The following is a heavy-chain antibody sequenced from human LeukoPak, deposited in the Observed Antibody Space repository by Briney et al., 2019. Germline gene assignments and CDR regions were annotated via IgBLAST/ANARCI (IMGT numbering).Heavy chain of an antibody. CDR3: AADELYRHGSDY. CDR2: IKQDGSEK. Sequence: GGSLRLSCAASGFTFGNYNMNWVRQAPGKGLEWVANIKQDGSEKYYVDSVKGRITISRDNAKNSLYLQMNSLRVEDTAVYYCAADELYRHGSDYWGQGTLVTVSS. J-gene: IGHJ4*02. V-gene: IGHV3-7*01. D-gene: IGHD5-18*01. CDR1: GFTFGNYN.